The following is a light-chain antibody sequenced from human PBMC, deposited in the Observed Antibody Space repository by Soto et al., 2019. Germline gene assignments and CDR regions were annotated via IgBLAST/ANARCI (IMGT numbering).Light chain of an antibody. V-gene: IGKV1-33*01. CDR2: DAS. CDR3: QQYDKLVT. CDR1: QDIRNY. Sequence: DIQMTQSPSSLSASIGDRVTITCQASQDIRNYLNWYQQKPGKAPDLLIHDASNLETGVPSRCSGSGSGTVFTFTISSLQPEDIATYYCQQYDKLVTFGQGTKVELK. J-gene: IGKJ1*01.